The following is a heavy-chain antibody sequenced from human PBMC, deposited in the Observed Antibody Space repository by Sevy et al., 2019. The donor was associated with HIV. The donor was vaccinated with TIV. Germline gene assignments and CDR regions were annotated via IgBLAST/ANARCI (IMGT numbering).Heavy chain of an antibody. V-gene: IGHV1-24*01. CDR2: FDPEDGNT. Sequence: ASVKVSCKVSEYTLNQLAMHWVRQPPGKGLEWMGSFDPEDGNTFYAQKVQGRLTLTEDTSTDTAFMELNSLKSEDTAIYYCATTKDYYEDSGSPIDHCGQGTLVTVSS. J-gene: IGHJ4*02. CDR1: EYTLNQLA. D-gene: IGHD3-22*01. CDR3: ATTKDYYEDSGSPIDH.